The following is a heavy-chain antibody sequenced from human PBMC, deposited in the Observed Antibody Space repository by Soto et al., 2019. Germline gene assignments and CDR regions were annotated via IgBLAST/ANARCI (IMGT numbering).Heavy chain of an antibody. J-gene: IGHJ6*02. CDR3: ARDLSGRADV. V-gene: IGHV3-74*01. Sequence: RRLSGVASEFPLSSYWIPWFRQVPGKGLVWVSRMNEDGSTTAYADSVKGRFTISRDNARNTLYLQMNSLRAEDTAVYYCARDLSGRADVWGQGTTVTVSS. CDR1: EFPLSSYW. CDR2: MNEDGSTT. D-gene: IGHD3-10*01.